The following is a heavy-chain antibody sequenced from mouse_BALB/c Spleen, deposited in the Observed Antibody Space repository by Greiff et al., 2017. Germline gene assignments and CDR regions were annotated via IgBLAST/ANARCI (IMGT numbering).Heavy chain of an antibody. Sequence: EVQLQQSGPELVKPGASVKISCKASGYTFTDYNIHWVKQSHGKSLEWIGYIYPYNGGSGYNQKFKSKATLTVDNSSSTAYMELRSLTSEDSAVYYCATMITTPDYWGQGTTLTVSS. CDR2: IYPYNGGS. J-gene: IGHJ2*01. CDR1: GYTFTDYN. V-gene: IGHV1S29*02. D-gene: IGHD2-4*01. CDR3: ATMITTPDY.